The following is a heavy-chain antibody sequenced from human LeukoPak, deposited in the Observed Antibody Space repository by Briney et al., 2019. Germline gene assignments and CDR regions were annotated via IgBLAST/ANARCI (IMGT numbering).Heavy chain of an antibody. J-gene: IGHJ3*02. CDR1: GFTFSSYS. CDR2: ISSSSSYI. D-gene: IGHD4-17*01. Sequence: KPGGSLRLSCAASGFTFSSYSMNWVRQAPGKGLEWVSSISSSSSYIYYADSVKGRFTISRDNSKNTLYLQMNSLRAEDTAVCYCAKEGTMTTVTPDAFDIWGQGTMVTVSS. V-gene: IGHV3-21*01. CDR3: AKEGTMTTVTPDAFDI.